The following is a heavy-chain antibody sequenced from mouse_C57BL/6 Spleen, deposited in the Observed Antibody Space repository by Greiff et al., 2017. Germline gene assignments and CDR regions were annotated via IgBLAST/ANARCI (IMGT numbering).Heavy chain of an antibody. CDR1: GYTFTSYW. D-gene: IGHD1-1*01. V-gene: IGHV1-64*01. Sequence: QVQLQQPGAELVKPGASVKLSCKASGYTFTSYWMHWVKQRPGQGLEWIGMIHPNSGSTNYNEKFKSKATLTVDKSSSTAYMQLSSLTTEDSAVYSCAREGPRERKLSWFAYWGQGTLVTVSA. CDR3: AREGPRERKLSWFAY. J-gene: IGHJ3*01. CDR2: IHPNSGST.